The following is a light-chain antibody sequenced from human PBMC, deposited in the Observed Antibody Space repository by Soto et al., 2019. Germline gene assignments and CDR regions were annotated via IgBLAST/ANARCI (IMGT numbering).Light chain of an antibody. CDR2: GAS. V-gene: IGKV3-15*01. CDR3: QEYNNWPRT. CDR1: QSVSSN. Sequence: EIVMTQSPATLSVSPGERATLSCRASQSVSSNLAWYQQKPGQAPRLLIYGASTRATGIPARFSGSGSGTEFTLTLSSLQSEDFGVYYCQEYNNWPRTFGQGTKV. J-gene: IGKJ1*01.